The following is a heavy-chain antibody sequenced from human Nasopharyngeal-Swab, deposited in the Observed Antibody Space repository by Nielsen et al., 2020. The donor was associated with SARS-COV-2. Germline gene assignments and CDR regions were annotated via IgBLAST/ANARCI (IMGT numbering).Heavy chain of an antibody. CDR3: ARESKGYYYGMDV. CDR1: GFTFSDHY. CDR2: TRNKANSYTT. V-gene: IGHV3-72*01. Sequence: GESLKISCAASGFTFSDHYMDWVRQAPGKGLEWVGRTRNKANSYTTGYAASVKGRFTISRGDSKNSLYLQMNSLKTEDTAVYYCARESKGYYYGMDVWGQGTTVTVSS. J-gene: IGHJ6*02.